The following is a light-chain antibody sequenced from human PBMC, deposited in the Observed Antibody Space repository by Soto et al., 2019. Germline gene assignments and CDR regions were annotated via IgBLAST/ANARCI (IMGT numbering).Light chain of an antibody. CDR3: TSYTSSSTVV. J-gene: IGLJ2*01. Sequence: QSALTQPASVSGSPGQSITISCTGTSSDVGGYNYVSWYQQHPGKAPKLMIYDVSNRPSGVSNRVSGSKSGNTASLTISGLQADEEADYYCTSYTSSSTVVFGGGTKVTV. V-gene: IGLV2-14*01. CDR2: DVS. CDR1: SSDVGGYNY.